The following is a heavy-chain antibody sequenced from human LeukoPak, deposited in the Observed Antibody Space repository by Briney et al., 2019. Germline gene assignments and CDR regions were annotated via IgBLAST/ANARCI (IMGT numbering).Heavy chain of an antibody. J-gene: IGHJ4*02. CDR2: ISYGGSNK. CDR1: GFTFSSYA. Sequence: GGSLRLSCAASGFTFSSYAMHWVRQAPGKGLEWVTVISYGGSNKYYADSVKGRFTISRDNSKNTLYLQMNSLRAEDTAMYFCAREGSSGGYFDYWGQGTLVTVSS. V-gene: IGHV3-30-3*01. CDR3: AREGSSGGYFDY. D-gene: IGHD6-19*01.